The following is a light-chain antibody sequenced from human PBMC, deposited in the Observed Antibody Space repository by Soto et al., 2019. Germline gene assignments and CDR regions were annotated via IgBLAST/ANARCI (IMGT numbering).Light chain of an antibody. CDR2: WAS. CDR3: PQYYSTLGT. CDR1: QSVLYSSNNKNY. Sequence: DIVMTQSPDSLAVSLGEKATINCKSSQSVLYSSNNKNYLAWYQQKPGQPPKLLIYWASTRESGVPDRFSGSGSGTDFTLTISSLQAEDVAVYYCPQYYSTLGTFGQGTKVDIK. V-gene: IGKV4-1*01. J-gene: IGKJ1*01.